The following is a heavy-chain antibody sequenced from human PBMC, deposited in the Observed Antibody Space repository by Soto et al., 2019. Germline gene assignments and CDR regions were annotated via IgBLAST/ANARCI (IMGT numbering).Heavy chain of an antibody. D-gene: IGHD6-13*01. Sequence: SETLSLTCAVYGGSFSGYYWSWIRQPPGKGLEWIGYIYYGGSTNYNPSLKSRLTISGDTSKNQVSLKLSSVTAADTAVYYCTRSSTNSWNNWFDPWGQGTLVTVSS. CDR3: TRSSTNSWNNWFDP. J-gene: IGHJ5*02. V-gene: IGHV4-59*01. CDR1: GGSFSGYY. CDR2: IYYGGST.